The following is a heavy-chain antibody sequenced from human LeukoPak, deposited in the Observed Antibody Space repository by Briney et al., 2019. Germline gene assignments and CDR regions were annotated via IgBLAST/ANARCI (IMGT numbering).Heavy chain of an antibody. D-gene: IGHD3-9*01. V-gene: IGHV3-9*01. Sequence: GGSLRLSCAASGFTFDDYAMHWVRQAPGKGLEWVSGISWNSGSIGYADSVKGRFTISRDNAKNSLYLQMNSLRAEDTAVYYRAREPALVLRYFDWLLSYLDYWGQGTLVTVSS. J-gene: IGHJ4*02. CDR3: AREPALVLRYFDWLLSYLDY. CDR2: ISWNSGSI. CDR1: GFTFDDYA.